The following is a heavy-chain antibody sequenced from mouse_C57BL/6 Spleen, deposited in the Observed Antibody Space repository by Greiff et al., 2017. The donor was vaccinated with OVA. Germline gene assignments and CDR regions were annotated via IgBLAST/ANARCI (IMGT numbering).Heavy chain of an antibody. V-gene: IGHV5-9-1*02. J-gene: IGHJ3*01. CDR2: ISSGGDYI. CDR3: TRVYYDYVWFAY. Sequence: EVQGVESGEGLVKPGGSLKLSCAASGFTFSSYAMSWVRQTPEKRLEWVAYISSGGDYIYYADTVKGRFTISRDNARNTLYLQMSSLKSEDTAMYYCTRVYYDYVWFAYWGQGTLVTVSA. CDR1: GFTFSSYA. D-gene: IGHD2-4*01.